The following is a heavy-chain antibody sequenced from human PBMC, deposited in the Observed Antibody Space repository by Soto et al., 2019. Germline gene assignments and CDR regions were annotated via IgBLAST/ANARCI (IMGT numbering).Heavy chain of an antibody. Sequence: QVQLVQSGAEVKKPGSSVKVSCKASGGTFSRYTFTWVRQAPGQGLEWMGRIIPILDIPNYAQNFQGRVNITADKSTSTAYMELSSLRPDDTAVYYCASHFTGVLVLGTSPPGGDNYGWDVWGQGTTVTVSS. CDR2: IIPILDIP. J-gene: IGHJ6*02. CDR3: ASHFTGVLVLGTSPPGGDNYGWDV. CDR1: GGTFSRYT. D-gene: IGHD2-8*02. V-gene: IGHV1-69*02.